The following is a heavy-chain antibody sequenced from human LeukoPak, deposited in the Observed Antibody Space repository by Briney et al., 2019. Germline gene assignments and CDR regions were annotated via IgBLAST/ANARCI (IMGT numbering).Heavy chain of an antibody. CDR1: GYSFTSYW. Sequence: LGESLNISCKGSGYSFTSYWIGWVRQMPGKGLEWMGIIYPGDSGTRYSPSFQGQVTISADRSISTAFLQWSSLKASDTAMYYCARPPSRYCSGGSCYSDAYFDYWGQGTLVTVSS. CDR2: IYPGDSGT. CDR3: ARPPSRYCSGGSCYSDAYFDY. D-gene: IGHD2-15*01. V-gene: IGHV5-51*01. J-gene: IGHJ4*02.